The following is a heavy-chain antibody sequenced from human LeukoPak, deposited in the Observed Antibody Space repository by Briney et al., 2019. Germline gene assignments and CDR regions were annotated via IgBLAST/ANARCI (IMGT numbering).Heavy chain of an antibody. CDR2: ISDSGKNV. CDR1: GSNFNTYG. J-gene: IGHJ4*02. D-gene: IGHD3-9*01. Sequence: GGSLRLSCAASGSNFNTYGMSWVRQAPGKGLEWLSSISDSGKNVYYADSVKGRFTISRHNSKNTLYLQMNSLSAEDTAVYYCARNSDYDILTGSPNRFDYWGQGTLVTVSS. V-gene: IGHV3-23*01. CDR3: ARNSDYDILTGSPNRFDY.